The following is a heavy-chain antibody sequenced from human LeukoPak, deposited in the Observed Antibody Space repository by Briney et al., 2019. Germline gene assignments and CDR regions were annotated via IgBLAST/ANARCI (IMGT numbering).Heavy chain of an antibody. V-gene: IGHV3-21*01. CDR3: ARDVQKWFGELFDY. Sequence: GGSLRLSCAASGFTFSSYSMNWVRQAPGKGLEWVSSISSSSSYIYYADSVKGRFTISRDNSKNTLYLQMNSLRAEDTAVYYCARDVQKWFGELFDYWGQGTLVTVSS. J-gene: IGHJ4*02. D-gene: IGHD3-10*01. CDR2: ISSSSSYI. CDR1: GFTFSSYS.